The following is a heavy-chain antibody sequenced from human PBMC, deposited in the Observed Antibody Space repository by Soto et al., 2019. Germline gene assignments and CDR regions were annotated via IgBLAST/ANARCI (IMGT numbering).Heavy chain of an antibody. V-gene: IGHV3-53*01. Sequence: EVQLVESGGGLIQPGGSLRLSCAVSGFTVSNNYMSWVRQAPGKGLEGVSVIYSGGYTAYGDSVKGRFTISRDNSKNTIFFQKNSPGAGDTAVFFCGTHPGGGGYWGQGTLVTVSS. J-gene: IGHJ4*02. CDR1: GFTVSNNY. CDR3: GTHPGGGGY. CDR2: IYSGGYT. D-gene: IGHD3-10*01.